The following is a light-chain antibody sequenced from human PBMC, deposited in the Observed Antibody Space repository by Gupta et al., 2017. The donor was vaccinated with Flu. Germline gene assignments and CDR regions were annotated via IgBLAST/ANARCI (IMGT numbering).Light chain of an antibody. CDR1: SSDVGNSDY. V-gene: IGLV2-14*01. CDR3: SSYTSTTTFYV. J-gene: IGLJ1*01. CDR2: YVS. Sequence: QSALTQPASVSGSPGHSITISCTGTSSDVGNSDYVSLYQQDPGKAPKLLIYYVSNRPSGVSSRFSGSKSGNTASLTISGLQAEDETDYYCSSYTSTTTFYVFGTGTKVTVL.